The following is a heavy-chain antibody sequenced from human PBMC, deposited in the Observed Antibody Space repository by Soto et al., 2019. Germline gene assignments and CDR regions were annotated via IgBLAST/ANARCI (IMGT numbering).Heavy chain of an antibody. V-gene: IGHV3-33*01. CDR3: ARAVGPIDY. CDR1: GFTFSTYG. CDR2: IWYDGSHK. D-gene: IGHD1-26*01. Sequence: QVQLVESGGGVVQPGRSLRLSCAASGFTFSTYGMHWVRQAPGMGLEWVAVIWYDGSHKDYADSVKGRFTISRDNSMNTLYLQLNSLRVEDTALYYCARAVGPIDYLGQGTLVTVSS. J-gene: IGHJ4*02.